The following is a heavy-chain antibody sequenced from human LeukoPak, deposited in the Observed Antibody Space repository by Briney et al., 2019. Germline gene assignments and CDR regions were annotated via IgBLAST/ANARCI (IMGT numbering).Heavy chain of an antibody. CDR1: GFTFSSYG. J-gene: IGHJ4*02. CDR3: AKDPSFRPGYFDY. CDR2: IRYDGSNK. Sequence: GGSLRLSCAAPGFTFSSYGMHWVRQVPCKGLGWVAFIRYDGSNKYYADSVKGRFTISRDNSKNTLYLQMNSLRAEDTAVYYCAKDPSFRPGYFDYWGQGTLVTVSS. V-gene: IGHV3-30*02.